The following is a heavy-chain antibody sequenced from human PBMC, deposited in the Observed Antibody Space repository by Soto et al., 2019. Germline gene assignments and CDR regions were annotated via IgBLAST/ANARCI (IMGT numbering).Heavy chain of an antibody. CDR1: GFSFSDYN. CDR2: ISSSDNTI. Sequence: QVQLVESGGGLVKPGGSLRLACAASGFSFSDYNMIWXXXAPGKGLXWXXNISSSDNTIYYADSVKGRFTISRDNAKNSLYLQMNSLRAEDTAIYYCAKERVAVPAATQTHYYYGMDVWGQGTTVTVSS. D-gene: IGHD2-2*01. CDR3: AKERVAVPAATQTHYYYGMDV. V-gene: IGHV3-11*01. J-gene: IGHJ6*02.